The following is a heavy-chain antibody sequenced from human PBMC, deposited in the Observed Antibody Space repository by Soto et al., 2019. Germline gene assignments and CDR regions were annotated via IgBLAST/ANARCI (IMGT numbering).Heavy chain of an antibody. D-gene: IGHD2-15*01. J-gene: IGHJ6*02. V-gene: IGHV3-30*18. Sequence: QVQLVESGGGVVQPGRSLRLSCAASGFTFSSYGMHWVRQAPGKGLEWLAVISYDGSNKYYADSVKGRFTISRDNSKNTLYLQMNSLRAEDTAVYYCAKVVHCSGGSCYPGYYYGMDVWGQGTTVTVAS. CDR3: AKVVHCSGGSCYPGYYYGMDV. CDR1: GFTFSSYG. CDR2: ISYDGSNK.